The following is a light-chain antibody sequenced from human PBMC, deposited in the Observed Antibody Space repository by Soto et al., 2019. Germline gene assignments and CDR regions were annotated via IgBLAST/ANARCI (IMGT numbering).Light chain of an antibody. CDR1: QSVGTS. Sequence: IVLTQSPATLSLSPGERATLSCRASQSVGTSLAWFQHKPGQAPRLLLYAASNRAAGIPVRFSGSGSGTDFTLTISSLEPEDFAVYYCQQRNNWLTFGGGTKVEIK. J-gene: IGKJ4*01. CDR3: QQRNNWLT. CDR2: AAS. V-gene: IGKV3-11*01.